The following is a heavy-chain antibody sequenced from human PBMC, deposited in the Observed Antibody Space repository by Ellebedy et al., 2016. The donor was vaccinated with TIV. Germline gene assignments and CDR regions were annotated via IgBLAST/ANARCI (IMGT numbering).Heavy chain of an antibody. CDR2: IYYSGSA. CDR3: ARHKEGYCTNGVCSYFDY. CDR1: GGSISSSSYY. D-gene: IGHD2-8*01. J-gene: IGHJ4*02. V-gene: IGHV4-39*01. Sequence: MPSETLSLTCTVSGGSISSSSYYWGWIRQPPGKGLEWIGNIYYSGSAYYNPSLKSRVTISVDTSKNQFSLKLSSVTAADTAVYYCARHKEGYCTNGVCSYFDYWGQGTLVTVSS.